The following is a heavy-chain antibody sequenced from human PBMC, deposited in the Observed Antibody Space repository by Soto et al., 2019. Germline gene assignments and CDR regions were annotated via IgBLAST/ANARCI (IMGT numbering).Heavy chain of an antibody. V-gene: IGHV1-69*01. CDR1: GGTFSSYA. Sequence: QVQLVQSGAEVKKPGSSVKVSCKASGGTFSSYAISWVRQAPGQGLEWLGGIIPIFGTANYAQKFQGRVTITADESTSTAYMELSSLRSEDTAVYYCARVGNLAVAGTGYFDLWGRGTLVTVSS. CDR2: IIPIFGTA. D-gene: IGHD6-19*01. J-gene: IGHJ2*01. CDR3: ARVGNLAVAGTGYFDL.